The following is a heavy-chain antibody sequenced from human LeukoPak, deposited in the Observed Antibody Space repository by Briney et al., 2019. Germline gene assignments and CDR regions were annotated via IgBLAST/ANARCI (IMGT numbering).Heavy chain of an antibody. V-gene: IGHV3-33*01. J-gene: IGHJ4*02. CDR1: GFTFRDYG. CDR2: ICNAGSNI. D-gene: IGHD2-2*01. Sequence: PGGSLRLSCAASGFTFRDYGMHWVRQAPGKGLERVAVICNAGSNIYYADSVKGRLTTSRDNSRNTLYLQMNIRRAWDTAVYYCGGKRPQGVLYFFDHWGPGPLVTVSS. CDR3: GGKRPQGVLYFFDH.